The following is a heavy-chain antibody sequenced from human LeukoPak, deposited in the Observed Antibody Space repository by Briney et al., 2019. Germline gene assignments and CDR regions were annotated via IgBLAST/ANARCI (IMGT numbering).Heavy chain of an antibody. V-gene: IGHV3-66*01. J-gene: IGHJ3*02. D-gene: IGHD2-21*01. CDR3: ARDPPISDPDAFDI. Sequence: GGSLRLSCAASGFTVSSNYMSWVRQAPGKGLEWVSVIYSGGSTYYADSVKGRFTISRDNSKNTLYLQMNSLRAEDTAVYYCARDPPISDPDAFDIWGQGTMVTVSS. CDR2: IYSGGST. CDR1: GFTVSSNY.